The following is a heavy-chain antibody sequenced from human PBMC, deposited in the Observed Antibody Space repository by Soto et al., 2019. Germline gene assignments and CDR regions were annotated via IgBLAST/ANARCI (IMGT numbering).Heavy chain of an antibody. D-gene: IGHD2-15*01. CDR3: ARDRWYLVH. Sequence: EVQLVESGGGVVQPGGSLRLSCAASGFNFSGYWMHWVRQGPGKGLEWEANIKQEGGEKYYVDSVKGRFTISRDTAKSTLYLQMNSLRAEDTAVYYCARDRWYLVHWGQGTLVTVSS. J-gene: IGHJ4*02. V-gene: IGHV3-7*01. CDR2: IKQEGGEK. CDR1: GFNFSGYW.